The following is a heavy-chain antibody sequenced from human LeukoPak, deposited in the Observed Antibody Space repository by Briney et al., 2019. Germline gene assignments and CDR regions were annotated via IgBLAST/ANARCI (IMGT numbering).Heavy chain of an antibody. J-gene: IGHJ4*02. CDR3: ARAWAATRTFDY. V-gene: IGHV1-46*01. CDR1: GYTFTSYY. Sequence: ASVKVSCKASGYTFTSYYMHWVRQAPGQGPEWMGIINPSGGSTSYAQKFQGRVTMTRDTSTSTVYMELSSLRSEDTAVYYCARAWAATRTFDYWGQGTLVTVSS. D-gene: IGHD5-12*01. CDR2: INPSGGST.